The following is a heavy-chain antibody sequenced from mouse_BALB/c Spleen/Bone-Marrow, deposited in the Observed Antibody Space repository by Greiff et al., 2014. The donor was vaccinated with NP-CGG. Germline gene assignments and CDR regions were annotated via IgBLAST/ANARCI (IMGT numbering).Heavy chain of an antibody. Sequence: EVQLQQSGPELVKPGASVKMSCKASGYTFTSYVMHWVKQKPGQGLEWMGYINPYNDGTKYNEKFNGKATLTSDKSSSTAYMELSSLTSEDSAVYYCARTYYNGSNLFAYWGQGTLVTVSA. CDR1: GYTFTSYV. J-gene: IGHJ3*01. D-gene: IGHD1-1*01. V-gene: IGHV1-14*01. CDR2: INPYNDGT. CDR3: ARTYYNGSNLFAY.